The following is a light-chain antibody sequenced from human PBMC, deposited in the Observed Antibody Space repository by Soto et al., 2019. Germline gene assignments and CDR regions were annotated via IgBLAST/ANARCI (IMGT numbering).Light chain of an antibody. V-gene: IGKV3-20*01. J-gene: IGKJ1*01. CDR3: QQYGSSPPWT. CDR1: QSVSSSY. CDR2: GAS. Sequence: EIVLTQSPGTLSLSPGERATLSCRASQSVSSSYLSWYQQKPGQAPRLLIYGASSRATGIPDRFSGSESGTDFTLAIRRLEPEDVAVYYCQQYGSSPPWTFGQGTKVDIK.